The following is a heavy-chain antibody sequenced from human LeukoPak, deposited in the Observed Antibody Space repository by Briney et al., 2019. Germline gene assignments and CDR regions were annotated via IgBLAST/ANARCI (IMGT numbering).Heavy chain of an antibody. CDR2: IYYSGST. CDR1: GGSISSYY. J-gene: IGHJ3*02. CDR3: ARARQRDVFDI. V-gene: IGHV4-59*01. Sequence: SETLSLTCTVSGGSISSYYWSWIRQPPGKGLEWIGYIYYSGSTNYNPSLKSRVTISVDTSKNQFSLKLSSVTAADTAVYYCARARQRDVFDIWGQGTMVTVSS.